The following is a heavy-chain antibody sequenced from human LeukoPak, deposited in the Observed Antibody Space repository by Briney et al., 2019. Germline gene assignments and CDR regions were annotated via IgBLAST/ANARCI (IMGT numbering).Heavy chain of an antibody. V-gene: IGHV3-48*03. D-gene: IGHD3-9*01. CDR1: GFTFSSYE. CDR3: ARSQYFDWLPFDY. Sequence: GRSLRLSCAASGFTFSSYEMNWVRQAPGKGLEWVSYISSSGSTIYYADSVKGRFTISRDNAKNSLYLQMNSLRAEDTAVYYCARSQYFDWLPFDYWGQGTLVTVSS. J-gene: IGHJ4*02. CDR2: ISSSGSTI.